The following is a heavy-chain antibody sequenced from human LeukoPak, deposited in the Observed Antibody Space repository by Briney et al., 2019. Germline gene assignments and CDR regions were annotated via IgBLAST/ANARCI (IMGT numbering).Heavy chain of an antibody. CDR3: ARVGRSSGFDY. CDR1: GGTFSSYA. J-gene: IGHJ4*02. D-gene: IGHD6-19*01. V-gene: IGHV1-69*05. Sequence: SVKVSCKASGGTFSSYAISWVRQAPGQRLEWMGGIIPIFGTANYAQKFQGRVTMTTDTSTSTAYMELRSLRSDDTAVYYCARVGRSSGFDYWGQGTLVTVSS. CDR2: IIPIFGTA.